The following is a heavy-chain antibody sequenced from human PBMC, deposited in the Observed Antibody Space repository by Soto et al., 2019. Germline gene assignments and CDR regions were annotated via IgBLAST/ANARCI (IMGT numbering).Heavy chain of an antibody. CDR1: GYAFTGNY. Sequence: GASVEVSWKASGYAFTGNYMRWVRQAPGQGLEWMGWINPNSGGTNYAQKFQGWVTMTRDTSISTAYMELSRLRSDDTAVYYCARGLAGTTDHYYYYYMDVWGKRTTVTVSS. J-gene: IGHJ6*03. CDR3: ARGLAGTTDHYYYYYMDV. CDR2: INPNSGGT. D-gene: IGHD1-7*01. V-gene: IGHV1-2*04.